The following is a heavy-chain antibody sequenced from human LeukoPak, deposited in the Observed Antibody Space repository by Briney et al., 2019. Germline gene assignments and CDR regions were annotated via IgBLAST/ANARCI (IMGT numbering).Heavy chain of an antibody. D-gene: IGHD3-16*01. V-gene: IGHV1-18*01. CDR1: GYTFTSYG. CDR3: ARDCYESYDYWFDVFDI. CDR2: VSTYNGRT. Sequence: ASVKVSCKASGYTFTSYGISWVRQAPGQGLEWLGWVSTYNGRTNYGQRFQGRVTMTTDTSTNTAYMELRNLRSDDTAVYYCARDCYESYDYWFDVFDIWGQGTVVTISS. J-gene: IGHJ3*02.